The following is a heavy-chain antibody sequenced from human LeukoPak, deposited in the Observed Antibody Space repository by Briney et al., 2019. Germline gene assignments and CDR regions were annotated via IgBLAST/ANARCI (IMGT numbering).Heavy chain of an antibody. Sequence: SVKVSCKASGGTFSSYAISWVRQAPGQGLEWMGRIIPILGVANYAQKFQGRVTITADKSTSTAYMELSSLRSEGTAVYYCARTATGYSSGWGQGTLVTVSS. CDR2: IIPILGVA. J-gene: IGHJ4*02. D-gene: IGHD6-19*01. V-gene: IGHV1-69*04. CDR1: GGTFSSYA. CDR3: ARTATGYSSG.